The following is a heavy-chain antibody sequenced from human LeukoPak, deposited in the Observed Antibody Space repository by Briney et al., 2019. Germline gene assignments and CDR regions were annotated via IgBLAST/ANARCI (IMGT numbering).Heavy chain of an antibody. D-gene: IGHD3-22*01. CDR2: INPNSGGT. J-gene: IGHJ4*02. V-gene: IGHV1-2*02. Sequence: GASVKVSCKASGYTFTDYYMHWVRQAPGQGLEWMGWINPNSGGTNYAQKFQGRVTMTRDTSISTAYMELSRLRSDDTAVYYCARGEGFGYYDSRSLFDYWGQGTLVTVSS. CDR1: GYTFTDYY. CDR3: ARGEGFGYYDSRSLFDY.